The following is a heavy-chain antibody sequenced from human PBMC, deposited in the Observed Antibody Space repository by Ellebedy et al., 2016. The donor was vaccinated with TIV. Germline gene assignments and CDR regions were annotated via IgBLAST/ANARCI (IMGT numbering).Heavy chain of an antibody. CDR3: ARDPSEAYDY. J-gene: IGHJ4*02. CDR1: GGSISSSSYY. CDR2: IYYSGST. Sequence: SETLSLXXTVSGGSISSSSYYWGWIRQPPGKGLEWIGSIYYSGSTYYNPSLKSRVTISVNTSKNQFSLKLSSVTAADTAVYYCARDPSEAYDYWGQGTLVTVSS. V-gene: IGHV4-39*07.